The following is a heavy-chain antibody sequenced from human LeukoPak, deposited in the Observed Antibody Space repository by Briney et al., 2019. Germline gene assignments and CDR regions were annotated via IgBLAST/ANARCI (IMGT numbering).Heavy chain of an antibody. CDR3: ARGYYYGSGRPHDY. CDR1: GGSFSGYY. D-gene: IGHD3-10*01. J-gene: IGHJ4*02. CDR2: INHSGST. V-gene: IGHV4-34*01. Sequence: SETLSLTCAVYGGSFSGYYWSWIRQPPGKGLEWIGEINHSGSTNYNPSLKSRVTISVDTSKNQFSLKLSSVTAADTAVYYCARGYYYGSGRPHDYWGQGTLVTVSS.